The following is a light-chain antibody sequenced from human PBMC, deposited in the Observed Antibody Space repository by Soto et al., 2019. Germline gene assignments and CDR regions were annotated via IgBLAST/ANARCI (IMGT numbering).Light chain of an antibody. CDR2: DAS. V-gene: IGKV3-11*01. CDR3: QQRSNCPLT. J-gene: IGKJ4*02. CDR1: QSISSQ. Sequence: EIVLTQSPATLSLSPGDRATLSCRASQSISSQLAWYQQKPGQAPRLLIHDASNRATGIPSRFSGSGSSTDFTLTISSLEPEDYAVYFCQQRSNCPLTFGGGTKVEIK.